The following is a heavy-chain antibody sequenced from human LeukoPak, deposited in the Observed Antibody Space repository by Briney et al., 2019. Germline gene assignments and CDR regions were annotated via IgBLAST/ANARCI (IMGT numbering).Heavy chain of an antibody. Sequence: ASVKVSCKASGYTFTSYGISWVRQAPGQGLEWMGWISAYNGNTNYAQKLQGRVTMTTDTSTSTAYMELRSLRFDDTAVYYCARDPARLLELTPGENWFDPWGQGTLVTVSS. CDR2: ISAYNGNT. J-gene: IGHJ5*02. CDR1: GYTFTSYG. V-gene: IGHV1-18*01. CDR3: ARDPARLLELTPGENWFDP. D-gene: IGHD1-7*01.